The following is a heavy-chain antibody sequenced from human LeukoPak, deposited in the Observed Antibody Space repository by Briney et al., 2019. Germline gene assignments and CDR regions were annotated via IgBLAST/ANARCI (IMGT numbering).Heavy chain of an antibody. CDR2: IRYDGSNK. Sequence: GGSLRLSCAASGFTFSSYGMHWVRQAPGKGLEWVAFIRYDGSNKYYADSVKGRFTISRDNSKNTLYLQMNSLRAEDTAVYYCAKAVYGDSDYSDNWGQGTQVTVSS. D-gene: IGHD4-17*01. CDR3: AKAVYGDSDYSDN. V-gene: IGHV3-30*02. J-gene: IGHJ4*02. CDR1: GFTFSSYG.